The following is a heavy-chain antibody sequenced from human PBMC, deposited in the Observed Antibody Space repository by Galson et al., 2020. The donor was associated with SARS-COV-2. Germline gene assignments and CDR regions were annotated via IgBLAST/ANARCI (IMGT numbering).Heavy chain of an antibody. Sequence: GGSLRLSCAASGFTFSNYWMSWVRQAPGKGLEWVANTKPDGSEKYYMDSVKGRFTISRDNAKNSLYLQMNSLRAEDSAVYYCARGDYFDSSGYYIDAFDIWGQGTMVTVSS. J-gene: IGHJ3*02. CDR2: TKPDGSEK. V-gene: IGHV3-7*01. CDR1: GFTFSNYW. CDR3: ARGDYFDSSGYYIDAFDI. D-gene: IGHD3-22*01.